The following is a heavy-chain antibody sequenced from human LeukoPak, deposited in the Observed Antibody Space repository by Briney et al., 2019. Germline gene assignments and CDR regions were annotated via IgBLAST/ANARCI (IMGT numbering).Heavy chain of an antibody. V-gene: IGHV3-30*02. CDR3: ATERGGVVPAASGLSDAFDI. Sequence: GGSLRLSCAASGFTFSSYGMHWVRQAPGKGLEWVAFIRYDGSNKYYADSVKGRFTISRDNSKNTLYLQMNSLRAEDTAVYYCATERGGVVPAASGLSDAFDIWGQGTMVTVSS. J-gene: IGHJ3*02. D-gene: IGHD2-2*01. CDR1: GFTFSSYG. CDR2: IRYDGSNK.